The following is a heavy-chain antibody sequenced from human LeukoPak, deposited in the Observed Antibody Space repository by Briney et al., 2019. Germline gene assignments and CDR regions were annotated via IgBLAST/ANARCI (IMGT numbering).Heavy chain of an antibody. CDR3: ARRTYSSGWFFDY. V-gene: IGHV4-34*01. D-gene: IGHD6-19*01. CDR2: IYYSGST. J-gene: IGHJ4*02. Sequence: SETLSLTCAVYGGSFSGYYWSWIRQPPGKGLEWIGSIYYSGSTYYNPSLKSRVTISVDTSKNQFSLKLSSVTAADTAVYYCARRTYSSGWFFDYWGQGTLVTVSS. CDR1: GGSFSGYY.